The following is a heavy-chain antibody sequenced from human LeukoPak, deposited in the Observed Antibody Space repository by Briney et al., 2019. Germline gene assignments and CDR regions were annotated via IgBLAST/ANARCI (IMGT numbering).Heavy chain of an antibody. Sequence: HWASVKVSCKASGYTFTSYGISWVRQAPGQGLEWMGWISAYNGNTNYAQKLQGRVTMTTDTSTSTAYMELRSLRSDDTAVYYCARAPLYYYDSSGYYYYFDYWGQGTLVTVSS. CDR2: ISAYNGNT. V-gene: IGHV1-18*01. D-gene: IGHD3-22*01. J-gene: IGHJ4*02. CDR3: ARAPLYYYDSSGYYYYFDY. CDR1: GYTFTSYG.